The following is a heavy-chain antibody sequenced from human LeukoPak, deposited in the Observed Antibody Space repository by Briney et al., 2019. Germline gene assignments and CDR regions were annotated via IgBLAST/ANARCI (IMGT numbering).Heavy chain of an antibody. Sequence: GGSLRLSCAASGFTFSSYAMSWVRQAPGKGLEWVADIKQDGSEKYYVDSVKGRFTISRQNAKNSLFLQMNSLRAEDTAVYYCARHRSGGSQDDAFDIWGQGTMVTVSS. V-gene: IGHV3-7*01. J-gene: IGHJ3*02. CDR3: ARHRSGGSQDDAFDI. CDR2: IKQDGSEK. D-gene: IGHD2-15*01. CDR1: GFTFSSYA.